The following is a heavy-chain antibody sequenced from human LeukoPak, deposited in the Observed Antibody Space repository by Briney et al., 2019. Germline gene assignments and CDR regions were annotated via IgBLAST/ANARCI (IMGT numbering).Heavy chain of an antibody. CDR1: GFTFSGSA. CDR2: IRSKANSYAT. J-gene: IGHJ4*02. D-gene: IGHD6-19*01. CDR3: TAPSPYSSGWYDY. V-gene: IGHV3-73*01. Sequence: PGGSLRLSCAASGFTFSGSAMHWVRQASGKGLEWVGRIRSKANSYATAYAASVTGRFTISRDDSKNTEFLQMSSLKTEDTAVYYCTAPSPYSSGWYDYWGQGTLVTVSS.